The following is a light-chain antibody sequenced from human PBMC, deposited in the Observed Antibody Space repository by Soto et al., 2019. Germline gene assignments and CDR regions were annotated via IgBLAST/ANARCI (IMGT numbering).Light chain of an antibody. Sequence: QSALTQPASVCGSPGQSITISCTGTSSDVGGYNYVSWYQQHAGKAPKLMIYDVSYRPSGVSNRFSGSKSGNTASLTISGLQAEDEADYYCSSYTSSSTYVFGTGTKLTVL. CDR3: SSYTSSSTYV. J-gene: IGLJ1*01. CDR2: DVS. V-gene: IGLV2-14*01. CDR1: SSDVGGYNY.